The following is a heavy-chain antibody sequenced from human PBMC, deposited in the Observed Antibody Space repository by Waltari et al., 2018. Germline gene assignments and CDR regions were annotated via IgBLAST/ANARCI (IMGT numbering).Heavy chain of an antibody. CDR1: GYTFTDYY. V-gene: IGHV1-69-2*01. J-gene: IGHJ5*02. Sequence: EVQLVQYGAEVKKPGATVKISCKASGYTFTDYYMHWVQQAPGKGLEWMGRVDPEDGETIYAEKFQGRVTITADTSTDTAYMELTSLRSEDTAVYYCATSPLRFLEWVNWFDPWGQGTLVTVSS. D-gene: IGHD3-3*01. CDR3: ATSPLRFLEWVNWFDP. CDR2: VDPEDGET.